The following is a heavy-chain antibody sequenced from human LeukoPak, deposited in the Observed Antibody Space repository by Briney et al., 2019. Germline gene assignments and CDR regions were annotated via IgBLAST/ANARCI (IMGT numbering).Heavy chain of an antibody. CDR2: IIPIFGTA. J-gene: IGHJ1*01. CDR3: ARDTVVPAAMKGFQH. CDR1: GGTFSSYA. V-gene: IGHV1-69*01. D-gene: IGHD2-2*01. Sequence: SVKVSCKASGGTFSSYAISWVRQAPGQGLEWMGGIIPIFGTANYAQKFQGRVAITADESTSTAYMELSSLRSEDTAVYYCARDTVVPAAMKGFQHWGQGTLVTVSS.